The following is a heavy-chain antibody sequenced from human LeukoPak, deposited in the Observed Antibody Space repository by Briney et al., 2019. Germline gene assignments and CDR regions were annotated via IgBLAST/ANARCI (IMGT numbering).Heavy chain of an antibody. CDR1: GYSFTTYW. J-gene: IGHJ4*02. CDR3: ARHPYCSGGSCLEDY. Sequence: GESLRISCKSFGYSFTTYWIGWVRQMPGKGLEWMGIIHPGDSDTRYSPSFQGQVTISADKSISTAYLQWSSLKASDTAMYYCARHPYCSGGSCLEDYWGLGTLVTVSS. CDR2: IHPGDSDT. V-gene: IGHV5-51*01. D-gene: IGHD2-15*01.